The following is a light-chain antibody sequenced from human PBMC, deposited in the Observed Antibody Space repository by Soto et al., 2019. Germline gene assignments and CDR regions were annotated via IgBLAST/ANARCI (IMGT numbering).Light chain of an antibody. J-gene: IGKJ5*01. CDR1: QTTSPKY. CDR2: GAY. V-gene: IGKV3-20*01. CDR3: HQYDSSQPVI. Sequence: EIELTQSPGTLSLSAGESATLSCRVSQTTSPKYVAWYQQRRGLDPRLLDYGAYKRAAGIPDRFRGTGCGSEFSHSIRALEPEDFSMYYYHQYDSSQPVIFGRGTRLDVK.